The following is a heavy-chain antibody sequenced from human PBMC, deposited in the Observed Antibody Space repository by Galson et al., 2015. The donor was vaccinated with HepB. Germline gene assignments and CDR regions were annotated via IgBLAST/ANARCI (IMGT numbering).Heavy chain of an antibody. CDR1: GYTFINYG. CDR2: ISAYNGNT. J-gene: IGHJ6*02. D-gene: IGHD1-1*01. V-gene: IGHV1-18*04. CDR3: ARGSGERRQYGMDV. Sequence: SVKVSCKAIGYTFINYGITWVRQAPGQGLEWMGWISAYNGNTNYAQKTQGRVTMTTDTSTSTAYMELRSLRSDDTAVFYCARGSGERRQYGMDVWGQGTTVTVSS.